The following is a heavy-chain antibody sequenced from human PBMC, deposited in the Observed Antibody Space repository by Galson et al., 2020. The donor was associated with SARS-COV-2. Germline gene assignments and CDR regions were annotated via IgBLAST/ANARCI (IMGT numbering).Heavy chain of an antibody. D-gene: IGHD1-1*01. CDR3: AGTSGGTDAFDI. Sequence: SETLSLTCTVSGGSISSGGYYWSWIRQHPGKGLEWIGYIYYSGSTYYNTSLKSRVTISVDTSKNQFSLKLSSVTAADTAVYYCAGTSGGTDAFDIWGQGTMVTVSS. CDR2: IYYSGST. V-gene: IGHV4-31*03. CDR1: GGSISSGGYY. J-gene: IGHJ3*02.